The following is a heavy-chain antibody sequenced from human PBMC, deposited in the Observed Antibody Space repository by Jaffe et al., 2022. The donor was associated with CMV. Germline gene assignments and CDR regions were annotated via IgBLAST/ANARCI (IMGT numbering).Heavy chain of an antibody. Sequence: QLQLQESGPGLVKPSETLSLTCTVSGGSISSSSYYWGWIRQPPGKGLEWIGSIYYSGSTYYNPSLKSRVTISVDTSKNQFSLKLSSVTAADTAVYYCARQGRSAYYYYGMDVWGQGTTVTVSS. V-gene: IGHV4-39*01. J-gene: IGHJ6*02. CDR1: GGSISSSSYY. CDR2: IYYSGST. CDR3: ARQGRSAYYYYGMDV. D-gene: IGHD4-17*01.